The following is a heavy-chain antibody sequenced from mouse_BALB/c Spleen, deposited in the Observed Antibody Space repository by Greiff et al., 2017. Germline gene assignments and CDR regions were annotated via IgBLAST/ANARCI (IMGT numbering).Heavy chain of an antibody. CDR3: ARRMNYGSSYAWFAY. D-gene: IGHD1-1*01. CDR2: INPSTGYT. CDR1: GYTFTSYW. V-gene: IGHV1-7*01. J-gene: IGHJ3*01. Sequence: VMLVESGAELAKPGASVKMSCKASGYTFTSYWMHWVKQRPGQGLEWIGYINPSTGYTEYNQKFKDKATLTADKSSSTAYMQLSSLTSEDSAVYYCARRMNYGSSYAWFAYWGQGTLVTVSA.